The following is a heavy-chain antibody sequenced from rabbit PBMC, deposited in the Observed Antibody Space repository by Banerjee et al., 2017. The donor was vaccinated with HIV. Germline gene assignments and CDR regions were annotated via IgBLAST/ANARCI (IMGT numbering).Heavy chain of an antibody. D-gene: IGHD1-1*01. CDR2: IYAGSGKT. Sequence: QEQLEESGGDLVKPEGSLTLTCTASGFSFSSSYYMCWVRQAPGKGLEWIGCIYAGSGKTYYASWVNGRFTISKTSSTTVTLQMTSLTAADTATYFCARDYSGDWYVSFDLWGQGTLVTVS. J-gene: IGHJ4*01. CDR1: GFSFSSSYY. V-gene: IGHV1S45*01. CDR3: ARDYSGDWYVSFDL.